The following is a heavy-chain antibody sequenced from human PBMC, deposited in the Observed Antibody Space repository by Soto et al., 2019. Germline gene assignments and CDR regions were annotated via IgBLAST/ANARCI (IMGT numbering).Heavy chain of an antibody. V-gene: IGHV4-34*01. Sequence: QVQLQQWGAGLLKPSETLSLTCAVYGGSFSGYYWSWIRQPPGKGLEWIGEINHSGSTNYNPSLKSRVTISVDASKNQFSLKLSSVTAADTAVYYCARVIAAARTNVWDYWGQGTLVTVSS. D-gene: IGHD6-13*01. CDR1: GGSFSGYY. CDR2: INHSGST. J-gene: IGHJ4*02. CDR3: ARVIAAARTNVWDY.